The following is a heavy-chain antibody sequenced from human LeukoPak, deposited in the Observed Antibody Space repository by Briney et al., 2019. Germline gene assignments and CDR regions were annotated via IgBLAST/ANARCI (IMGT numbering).Heavy chain of an antibody. J-gene: IGHJ4*02. D-gene: IGHD2-2*01. V-gene: IGHV1-2*02. CDR2: INPNSGGT. CDR3: ARSIVVVPAGIYYFDY. Sequence: GASVKVSCKASGYTFTGHYMHWVRQAPGQGLEWMGWINPNSGGTNYAQKFQGRVTMTRDTSISTAYMELSRLRSDDTAVYYCARSIVVVPAGIYYFDYWGQGTLVTVSS. CDR1: GYTFTGHY.